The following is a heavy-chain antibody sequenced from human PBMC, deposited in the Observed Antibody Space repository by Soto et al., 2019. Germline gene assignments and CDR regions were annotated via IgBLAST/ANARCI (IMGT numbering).Heavy chain of an antibody. CDR3: ARGVSGADRDWFDP. Sequence: QVQLVQSGAEVKKPGASVKVSCKASGYTFPSYAMQWVRQAPGQRLEWMGWTNAGNGNTKYSQKFQGRVTITRDTSESTAYMELSSLRSEDTAVYCCARGVSGADRDWFDPWGQGTLVTVSS. D-gene: IGHD2-21*02. CDR2: TNAGNGNT. V-gene: IGHV1-3*01. CDR1: GYTFPSYA. J-gene: IGHJ5*02.